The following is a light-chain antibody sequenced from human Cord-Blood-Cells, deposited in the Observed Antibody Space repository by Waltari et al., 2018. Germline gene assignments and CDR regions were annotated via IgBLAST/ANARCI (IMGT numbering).Light chain of an antibody. CDR3: QQYDSTPWT. CDR2: LAS. CDR1: PSVLDSCNNKNY. J-gene: IGKJ1*01. V-gene: IGKV4-1*01. Sequence: DIVLTQSPDSLAVSLGERATINCKSSPSVLDSCNNKNYVAWYQQKPGQPPKLLIYLASTRESGVPDRFRGSGYGTDFTLTISSLQADDVAVYYCQQYDSTPWTFGQGTKVEIK.